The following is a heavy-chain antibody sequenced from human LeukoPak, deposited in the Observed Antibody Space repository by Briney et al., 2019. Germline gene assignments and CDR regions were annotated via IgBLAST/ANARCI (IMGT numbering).Heavy chain of an antibody. CDR2: ISSSGSTI. V-gene: IGHV3-48*03. Sequence: GGSLRLSCSASGFMFSTYEMNWVRQAPGKGLEWVSYISSSGSTIYYADSVKGRFTISRDNAKNSLYLQMNSLRAEDTAVYYCAELGITMIGGVWGKGTTVTISS. CDR1: GFMFSTYE. D-gene: IGHD3-10*02. J-gene: IGHJ6*04. CDR3: AELGITMIGGV.